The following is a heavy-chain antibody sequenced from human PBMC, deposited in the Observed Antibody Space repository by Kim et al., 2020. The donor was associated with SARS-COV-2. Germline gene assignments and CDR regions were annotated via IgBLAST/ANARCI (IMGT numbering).Heavy chain of an antibody. J-gene: IGHJ5*02. CDR3: ARGQWVNNWFDP. Sequence: ASVKVSCKASGYTFTSYDINWVRQATGQGLEWMGWMNPNSGNTGYAQKFQGRVTMTRNTSISTAYMGLSSLRSEDTAVYYCARGQWVNNWFDPWGQGTLVTVSS. CDR1: GYTFTSYD. D-gene: IGHD1-26*01. CDR2: MNPNSGNT. V-gene: IGHV1-8*01.